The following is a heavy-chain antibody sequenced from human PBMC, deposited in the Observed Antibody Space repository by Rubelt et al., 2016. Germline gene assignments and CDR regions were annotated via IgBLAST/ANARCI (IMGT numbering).Heavy chain of an antibody. Sequence: QVQLVQSGAEVKKPGASVKVSCKASGYTFTSYYMHWVRQAPGQGLEWMGIINPSGGSTTYAQKFQGRVTMTRDTSTSAVYMDLSGLRCEDTAVYYCARVGFYYDSGSYVDWGQGTLVTVSS. V-gene: IGHV1-46*01. CDR1: GYTFTSYY. CDR3: ARVGFYYDSGSYVD. CDR2: INPSGGST. D-gene: IGHD3-10*01. J-gene: IGHJ4*02.